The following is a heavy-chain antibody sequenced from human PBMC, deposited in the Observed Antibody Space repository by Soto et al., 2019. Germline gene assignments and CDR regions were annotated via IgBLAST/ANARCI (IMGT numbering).Heavy chain of an antibody. Sequence: QVQLQESGPGLVKPSGTLSLTCTVSGGSMTSSNWWNWVRQSPGKGLEWIGEAHHSGRTNYNPSLKSRVTISVDKSKNHFSLKLISVTAAYTAVYYCARSEATGLDHWGQGTLVTVSS. V-gene: IGHV4-4*02. J-gene: IGHJ4*02. CDR1: GGSMTSSNW. CDR3: ARSEATGLDH. D-gene: IGHD1-26*01. CDR2: AHHSGRT.